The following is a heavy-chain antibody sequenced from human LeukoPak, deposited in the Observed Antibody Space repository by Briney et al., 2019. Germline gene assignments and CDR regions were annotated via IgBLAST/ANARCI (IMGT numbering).Heavy chain of an antibody. D-gene: IGHD1-26*01. CDR2: FSSGSTYI. J-gene: IGHJ4*02. CDR3: ARDKFSGAVGPYYPFDY. CDR1: GFTFSSFG. Sequence: GGSLRLSCAASGFTFSSFGMNWVRQAPGKGLEWVSSFSSGSTYIYYADSVKGRFTISRDNAKNSLYLQMSSLRAEDTAVYYCARDKFSGAVGPYYPFDYWGQGILVTVSS. V-gene: IGHV3-21*01.